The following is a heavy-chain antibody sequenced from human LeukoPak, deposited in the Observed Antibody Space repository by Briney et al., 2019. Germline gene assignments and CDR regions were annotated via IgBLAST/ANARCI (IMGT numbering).Heavy chain of an antibody. V-gene: IGHV3-23*01. Sequence: GGSLRLSCAASGFTFGSYAMSWVRQAPGRGREWVSSIGASGDRTYSADSVKGRITISRDNSKKTLYLQMNSLRAEDTAIYYCAKVHYTGSFPGSFPGRNYFDSWGQGALVTVSS. CDR3: AKVHYTGSFPGSFPGRNYFDS. CDR1: GFTFGSYA. J-gene: IGHJ4*02. D-gene: IGHD1-26*01. CDR2: IGASGDRT.